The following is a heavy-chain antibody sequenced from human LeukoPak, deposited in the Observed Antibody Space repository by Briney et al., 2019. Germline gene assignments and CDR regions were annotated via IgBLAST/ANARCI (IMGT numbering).Heavy chain of an antibody. CDR3: VRHQDSGAHESAFNV. CDR1: GGSISTSSYY. CDR2: IFYGRST. Sequence: SETLSPTCTVSGGSISTSSYYWGWIRQPPGKDLEWIGSIFYGRSTYYNPSLKSRLAITVDTSKNQFSLELSSVTAADTAVYYCVRHQDSGAHESAFNVWGQGTMVTVSS. J-gene: IGHJ3*01. D-gene: IGHD4-17*01. V-gene: IGHV4-39*01.